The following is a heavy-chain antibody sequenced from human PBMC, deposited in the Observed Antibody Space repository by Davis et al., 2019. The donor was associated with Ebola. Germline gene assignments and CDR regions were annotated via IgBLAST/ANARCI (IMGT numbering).Heavy chain of an antibody. V-gene: IGHV4-34*01. Sequence: MPSETLSLTCAVHGGSFSGYYWSWIRQPPGKGLEWIGEINHSGSTNYNPSLKSRVTISVDTSKNQFSLKLSPVTAADTAVYYCARGPLGYCSGGSCDYWGQGTLVTVSS. CDR3: ARGPLGYCSGGSCDY. D-gene: IGHD2-15*01. CDR2: INHSGST. J-gene: IGHJ4*02. CDR1: GGSFSGYY.